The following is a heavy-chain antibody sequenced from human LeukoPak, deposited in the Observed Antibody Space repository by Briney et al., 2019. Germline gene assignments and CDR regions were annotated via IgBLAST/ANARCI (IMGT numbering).Heavy chain of an antibody. CDR1: GLTFSSYG. Sequence: GGSLRLSCAASGLTFSSYGMHWVRQAPGKGLEWVSYISSSGSTIYYADSVKGRFTISRDNSKNTLYLQMNSLRAEDTAVYYCTKDRYCSSTSCYYFDYWGQGTLVTVSS. CDR3: TKDRYCSSTSCYYFDY. CDR2: ISSSGSTI. D-gene: IGHD2-2*01. V-gene: IGHV3-48*01. J-gene: IGHJ4*02.